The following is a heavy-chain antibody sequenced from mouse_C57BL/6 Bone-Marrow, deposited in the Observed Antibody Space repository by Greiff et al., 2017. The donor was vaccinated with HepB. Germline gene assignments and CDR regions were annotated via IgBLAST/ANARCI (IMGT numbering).Heavy chain of an antibody. Sequence: QVQLQQSGAELARPGASVKLSCKASGYTFTSYGISWVKQRTGQGLEWIGEIYPRSGNTYYNEKFKGKATLTADKSSSTAYMELRSLTSEDAAVYFCARGYYGSSYDFDYWGQGTTLTVSS. CDR1: GYTFTSYG. CDR2: IYPRSGNT. J-gene: IGHJ2*01. CDR3: ARGYYGSSYDFDY. V-gene: IGHV1-81*01. D-gene: IGHD1-1*01.